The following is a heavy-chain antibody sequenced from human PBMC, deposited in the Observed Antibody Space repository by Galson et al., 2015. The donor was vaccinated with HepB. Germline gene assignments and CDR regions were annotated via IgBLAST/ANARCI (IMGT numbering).Heavy chain of an antibody. Sequence: SLRLSCAASGFTFSSYAMHWVRQAPGKGLEWVAVISYDGSNKYYADSVKGRFTISRDNSKNTLYLQMNSLRAEDTAVYYCARAQGKAVVAATPWGQGTLVTVSS. J-gene: IGHJ5*02. D-gene: IGHD2-15*01. V-gene: IGHV3-30*04. CDR3: ARAQGKAVVAATP. CDR2: ISYDGSNK. CDR1: GFTFSSYA.